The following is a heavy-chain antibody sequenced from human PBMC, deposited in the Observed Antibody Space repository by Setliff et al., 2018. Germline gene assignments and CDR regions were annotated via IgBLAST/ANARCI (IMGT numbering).Heavy chain of an antibody. D-gene: IGHD1-26*01. CDR2: INAGNGNT. Sequence: ASVKVSCKASGGTFSSYGVSWVRQAPEQGLEWMGGINAGNGNTNYAQKLQGRVTMTTDTSTSTAYMELRSMRSGDTAMYYCARDTHQWDPLYFDSWGQGTLVTVSS. CDR3: ARDTHQWDPLYFDS. V-gene: IGHV1-18*01. CDR1: GGTFSSYG. J-gene: IGHJ4*02.